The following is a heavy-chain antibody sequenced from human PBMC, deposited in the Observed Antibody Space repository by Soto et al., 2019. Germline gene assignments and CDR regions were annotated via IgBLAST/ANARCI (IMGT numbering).Heavy chain of an antibody. CDR3: ASGIAVDRFEF. CDR1: ADTFNNYG. Sequence: EQSGPEVKKPGSSVKVSCKASADTFNNYGFSWVRQAPGQGLECVGGVVPLLGSATYAQKFQGRATISADESARTGYLELTNMQSDDTAIFYCASGIAVDRFEFWGLGTLFIVSS. J-gene: IGHJ4*01. CDR2: VVPLLGSA. V-gene: IGHV1-69*01. D-gene: IGHD2-15*01.